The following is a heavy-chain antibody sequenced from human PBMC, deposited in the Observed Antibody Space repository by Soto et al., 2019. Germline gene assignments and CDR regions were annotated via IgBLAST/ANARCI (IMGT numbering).Heavy chain of an antibody. Sequence: GESLKISCKGSGYSFTSYWIGWVRQMPGKGLEWMGIIYPGDSDTRYSPSFQGQVTISADKSISTAYLQWSSLKASDTAMYYCASYLGGGITGQGAFDIWGQGTMVTVSS. J-gene: IGHJ3*02. CDR1: GYSFTSYW. V-gene: IGHV5-51*01. CDR2: IYPGDSDT. D-gene: IGHD1-20*01. CDR3: ASYLGGGITGQGAFDI.